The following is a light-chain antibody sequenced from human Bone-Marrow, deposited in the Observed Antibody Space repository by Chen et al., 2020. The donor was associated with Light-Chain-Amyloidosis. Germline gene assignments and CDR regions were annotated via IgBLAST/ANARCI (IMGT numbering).Light chain of an antibody. CDR1: NIGSTS. J-gene: IGLJ3*02. V-gene: IGLV3-21*02. CDR2: DDS. Sequence: SYVLTRPSSVSVAPGQTATIACGGNNIGSTSVHWYQQTPGQAPLLVIYDDSDRPSGIPDRLSDSTSGNTATLTISRVEAGDEADYYCQVWDRSSDRPVFGGGTKLTVL. CDR3: QVWDRSSDRPV.